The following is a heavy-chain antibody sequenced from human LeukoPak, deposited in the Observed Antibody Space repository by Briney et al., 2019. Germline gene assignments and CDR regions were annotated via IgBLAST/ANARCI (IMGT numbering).Heavy chain of an antibody. J-gene: IGHJ4*02. CDR3: SRVRGNILGRGMLGY. CDR2: INPYSGDT. V-gene: IGHV1-2*02. D-gene: IGHD1-26*01. Sequence: ASVKVSCKASGYTFTAYYIHWVRQAPGQGLEWIGWINPYSGDTNYAQKFQGRVTMTRDTSISTAYMELNRLRSDDTAVYYCSRVRGNILGRGMLGYWGQGTLVTVSS. CDR1: GYTFTAYY.